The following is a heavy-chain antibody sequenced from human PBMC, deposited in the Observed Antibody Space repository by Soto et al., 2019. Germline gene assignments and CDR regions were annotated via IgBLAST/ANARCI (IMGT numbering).Heavy chain of an antibody. CDR3: AKHLTDTAARPLHYGMDV. CDR1: GFTFSSYG. Sequence: VQLLESGGGLVQPGGSLRLSCAASGFTFSSYGMHWVRQAPGKGLEWVAVISYDGSNKYYADSVKGRFTISRDNSKNTLYLQMNSLRAEDTAVYYCAKHLTDTAARPLHYGMDVWGQGTTVTVSS. J-gene: IGHJ6*02. CDR2: ISYDGSNK. V-gene: IGHV3-30*18. D-gene: IGHD6-6*01.